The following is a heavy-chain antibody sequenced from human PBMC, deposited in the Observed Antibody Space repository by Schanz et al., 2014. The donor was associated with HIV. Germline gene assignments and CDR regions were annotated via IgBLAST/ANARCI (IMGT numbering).Heavy chain of an antibody. CDR1: GYTFTSYG. Sequence: QVQLVQSGAEVKKPGASVKVSCKASGYTFTSYGINWVRQAPGQGLEWMGWINTEDGDTQYFHKLQGRVSMTRDSSTNTVHMELRNLRSDDTAIYYCARDKDYTWATYRFPDSWGQGTVVTVSS. D-gene: IGHD3-16*02. CDR2: INTEDGDT. J-gene: IGHJ4*02. V-gene: IGHV1-18*01. CDR3: ARDKDYTWATYRFPDS.